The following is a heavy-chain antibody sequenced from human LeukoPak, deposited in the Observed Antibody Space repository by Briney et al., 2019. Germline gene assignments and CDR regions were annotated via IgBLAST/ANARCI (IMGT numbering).Heavy chain of an antibody. CDR3: ARGPPAPATFLPNYGMDV. D-gene: IGHD2-2*01. V-gene: IGHV1-69*13. J-gene: IGHJ6*02. Sequence: GASVKVSCKASGGTFSSYAISWVRQAPGQGLEWMGGTIPIFGTTNYAQKFQGRVTITADESTSTAYMELSSLRSEDTAVYYCARGPPAPATFLPNYGMDVWGQGTTVTVSS. CDR2: TIPIFGTT. CDR1: GGTFSSYA.